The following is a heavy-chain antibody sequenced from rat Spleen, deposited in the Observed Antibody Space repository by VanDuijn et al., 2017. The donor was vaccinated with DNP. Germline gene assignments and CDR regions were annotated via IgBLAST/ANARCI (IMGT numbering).Heavy chain of an antibody. D-gene: IGHD2-5*01. CDR2: ISYDGSTT. Sequence: EVQLVESGGGLVQPGRSLKLSCAASGFTFSDYNMAWVRQAPKKGLEWVATISYDGSTTYYRDSVKGRFTISRDNAKSTLYLQMDSLRSEDTATYYCARHEGQGPYHFDYWGQGVMVTVSS. V-gene: IGHV5-7*01. J-gene: IGHJ2*01. CDR1: GFTFSDYN. CDR3: ARHEGQGPYHFDY.